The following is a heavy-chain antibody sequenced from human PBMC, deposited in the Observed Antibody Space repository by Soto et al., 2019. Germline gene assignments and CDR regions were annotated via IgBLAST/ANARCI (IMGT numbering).Heavy chain of an antibody. D-gene: IGHD6-13*01. V-gene: IGHV4-59*01. J-gene: IGHJ2*01. CDR2: IYYTGST. CDR1: GDSIRNYY. Sequence: QVQLQESGPGLVKPSETLSLTCTVSGDSIRNYYWSWTRQPPGKGLEWIGYIYYTGSTTYSPSLKIRVTISVDTSKNQFSLKLSSVTAADTAVYYCARGLSFEATAGTMWYFDIWGRGTLVTVSS. CDR3: ARGLSFEATAGTMWYFDI.